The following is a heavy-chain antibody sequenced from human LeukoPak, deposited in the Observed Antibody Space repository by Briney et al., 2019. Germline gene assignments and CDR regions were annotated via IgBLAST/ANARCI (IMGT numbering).Heavy chain of an antibody. CDR2: INPNSGGT. Sequence: ASVKVSYKASGYTFTGYYMHWVRRAPGHGLEWMGWINPNSGGTNYAQKFQGRVTMTRDTSISTACMELSRLRSDDTAVYYCARGVRVVPAAITVYWGQGTLVTVSS. CDR3: ARGVRVVPAAITVY. V-gene: IGHV1-2*02. CDR1: GYTFTGYY. J-gene: IGHJ4*02. D-gene: IGHD2-2*02.